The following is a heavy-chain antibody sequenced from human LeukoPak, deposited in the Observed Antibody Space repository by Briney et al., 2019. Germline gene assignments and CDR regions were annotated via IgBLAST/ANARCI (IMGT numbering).Heavy chain of an antibody. Sequence: GGTLRLPCAASGFTFRSYAMHWVRQAPGKGLEWVAVISYDGSNKNYADSVKGRFTISRDNSKKTLYVQMNSLRAEDTAMYYCARESLDTSSWTYSFDYWGQGTLVTVSS. D-gene: IGHD6-13*01. CDR1: GFTFRSYA. CDR3: ARESLDTSSWTYSFDY. V-gene: IGHV3-30*04. CDR2: ISYDGSNK. J-gene: IGHJ4*02.